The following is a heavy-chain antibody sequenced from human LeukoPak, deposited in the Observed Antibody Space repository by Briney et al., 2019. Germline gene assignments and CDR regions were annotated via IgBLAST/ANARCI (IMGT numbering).Heavy chain of an antibody. V-gene: IGHV4-59*01. D-gene: IGHD5-24*01. CDR3: ARGRYVYNYGYFDY. J-gene: IGHJ4*02. Sequence: SSETLSLTCTVSGGSISSYYWSWIRQTPGKGLEWIGYIYYSGSTNYNPSLKSRVTISVDTSKNQFSLKLSSVTAADTAVYYCARGRYVYNYGYFDYWGQGTLVTVSS. CDR1: GGSISSYY. CDR2: IYYSGST.